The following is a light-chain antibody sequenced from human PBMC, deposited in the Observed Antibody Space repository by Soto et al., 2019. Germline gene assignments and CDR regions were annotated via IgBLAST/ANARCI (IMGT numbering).Light chain of an antibody. CDR3: QKYNSAPQT. Sequence: DNQMSQSPSSLSASVGDRVTITCRASHSISSYLNWYQQKPGKAPKLLIYAASSLQSGVPSRFSGSGSGTDFTLTISSLQPEDFATYYCQKYNSAPQTFGQGTKADIK. CDR2: AAS. CDR1: HSISSY. J-gene: IGKJ1*01. V-gene: IGKV1-39*01.